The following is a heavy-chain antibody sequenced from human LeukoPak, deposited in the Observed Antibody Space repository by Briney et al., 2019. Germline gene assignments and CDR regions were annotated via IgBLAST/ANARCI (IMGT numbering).Heavy chain of an antibody. CDR2: IYYSGNT. V-gene: IGHV4-39*07. Sequence: PSETLSLTCTVSGGSISGTSYYWGWIRQPPGKGLEWIGSIYYSGNTYYNPSLKSRVTISVDTSKNQFSLKLSSVTAADTAVYYCARVQSRLSWFDPWGREPWSPSPQ. J-gene: IGHJ5*02. CDR1: GGSISGTSYY. CDR3: ARVQSRLSWFDP.